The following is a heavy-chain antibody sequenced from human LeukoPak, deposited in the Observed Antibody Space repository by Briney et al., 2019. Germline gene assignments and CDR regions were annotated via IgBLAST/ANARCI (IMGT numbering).Heavy chain of an antibody. CDR1: GGSISSYY. D-gene: IGHD3-3*01. J-gene: IGHJ5*02. Sequence: SETLSLTCTVSGGSISSYYWSWIRQPPGKGLEWIGYIYYSGSTNYNPSLKSRVTISVDTSKNQFSLKLSSVTAADTAVHYCARTSNYDFWSGYYKDNWFDPWGQGTLVTVSS. CDR2: IYYSGST. V-gene: IGHV4-59*01. CDR3: ARTSNYDFWSGYYKDNWFDP.